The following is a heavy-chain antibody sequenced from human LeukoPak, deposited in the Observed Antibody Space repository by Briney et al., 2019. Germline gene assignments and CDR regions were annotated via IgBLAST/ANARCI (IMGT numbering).Heavy chain of an antibody. D-gene: IGHD3-10*01. CDR3: ARGDYGSGSYYQVVDY. V-gene: IGHV6-1*01. CDR1: GASVSSNIAA. J-gene: IGHJ4*02. CDR2: TYYRSKWYN. Sequence: SQTLSLTCANFGASVSSNIAAWNWIRQSPSRGLEWLGRTYYRSKWYNEYAVSVKTRISINPDTSKNQFSLQLNSVTPEDTAMYYCARGDYGSGSYYQVVDYWGQGTLVTVSS.